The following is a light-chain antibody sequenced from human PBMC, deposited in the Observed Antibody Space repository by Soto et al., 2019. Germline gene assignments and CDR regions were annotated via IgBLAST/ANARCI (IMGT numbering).Light chain of an antibody. CDR1: QIVTNNY. Sequence: ELVLTQSPGTLSLSPGERATLSCRASQIVTNNYLAWYQHKPGQAPRLLIFAVSNRATGIPDRFSGGGSGQDFTLAISRLEPEDFGVYYCQQYGGSSWTFGQGTKVEIK. J-gene: IGKJ1*01. CDR2: AVS. CDR3: QQYGGSSWT. V-gene: IGKV3-20*01.